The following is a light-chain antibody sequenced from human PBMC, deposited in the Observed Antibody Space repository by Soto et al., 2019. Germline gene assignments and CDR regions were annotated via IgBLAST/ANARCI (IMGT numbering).Light chain of an antibody. CDR1: QSVSSSY. V-gene: IGKV3-20*01. J-gene: IGKJ4*02. Sequence: EIVLTQSPGTLSLSPGERATLSCRVSQSVSSSYLAWYQQEPGQAPRLLIYGASSRATGIPDRFSGSGSGTDFTLTISRLEPEDFAVYYCQQYGSSPRTFGGGTKVDIK. CDR3: QQYGSSPRT. CDR2: GAS.